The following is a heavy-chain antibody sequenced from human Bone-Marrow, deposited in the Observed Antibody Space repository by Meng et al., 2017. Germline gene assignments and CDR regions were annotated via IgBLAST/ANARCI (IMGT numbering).Heavy chain of an antibody. D-gene: IGHD5-18*01. CDR3: ARGKYSYGSRFEY. CDR1: GGSISSYY. Sequence: QVQLQESGPGLVKPSETLSLTCTVSGGSISSYYWSWIRQPPGKGLEWIGYIYYSGSTNYNPSLKSRVTISVDTSKNQFSLKLSSVTDADTAVYYCARGKYSYGSRFEYWGQGTLVTVSS. J-gene: IGHJ4*02. CDR2: IYYSGST. V-gene: IGHV4-59*01.